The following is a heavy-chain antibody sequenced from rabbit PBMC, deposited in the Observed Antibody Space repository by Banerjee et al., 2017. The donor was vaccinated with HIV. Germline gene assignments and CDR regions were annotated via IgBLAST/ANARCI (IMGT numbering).Heavy chain of an antibody. V-gene: IGHV1S40*01. CDR3: AGSLVDNANL. Sequence: QSLEESGGDLVKPGASLTLTCTASGFSFSSSYYMYWVRQAPGKGLEWIGCIYTSSGNTVYATWAKGRFTISRTSSTTVTLQMTSLTVADTATYLCAGSLVDNANLWGPGTLVTVS. CDR2: IYTSSGNT. D-gene: IGHD1-1*01. CDR1: GFSFSSSYY. J-gene: IGHJ4*01.